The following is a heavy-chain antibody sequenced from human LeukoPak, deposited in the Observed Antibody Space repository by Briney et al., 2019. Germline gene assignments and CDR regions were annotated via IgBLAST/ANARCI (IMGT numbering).Heavy chain of an antibody. Sequence: GGSLRLSCEASGFIFSSLWMHWVRQAPGKGMVWVSQINSDGGSTTYADSVKGRFTISRDNAKNTLYLQPNSLRAEDTAVYYCVRGGYGSIDYWGQGTLVTVSS. CDR2: INSDGGST. V-gene: IGHV3-74*03. CDR1: GFIFSSLW. CDR3: VRGGYGSIDY. D-gene: IGHD4-17*01. J-gene: IGHJ4*02.